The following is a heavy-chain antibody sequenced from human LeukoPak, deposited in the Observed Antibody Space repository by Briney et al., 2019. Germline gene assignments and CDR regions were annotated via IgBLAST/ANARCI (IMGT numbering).Heavy chain of an antibody. V-gene: IGHV1-69*13. Sequence: ASVKVSCKASGGTFSSYAISWVRQAPGQGLEWMGGIIPIFGTANYAQKFQGRVTITADESTSTAYMELSSLRSEDTAVYYCARTGRYGSRTTYYFDYWGQGTLVTVSS. CDR3: ARTGRYGSRTTYYFDY. CDR2: IIPIFGTA. J-gene: IGHJ4*02. CDR1: GGTFSSYA. D-gene: IGHD3-10*01.